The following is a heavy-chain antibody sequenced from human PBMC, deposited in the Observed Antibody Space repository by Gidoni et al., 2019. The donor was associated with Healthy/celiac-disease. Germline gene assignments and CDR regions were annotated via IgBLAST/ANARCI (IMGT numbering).Heavy chain of an antibody. Sequence: QVQLVESGGGVVQPGLSRRLSCAASGFTFSSYGMHWVRQAPGKGLEWVAFIWYDGSNKYYADSVKGRFTISRDNSKNTLYLQMNSLRAEDTAVYYGARVGEPDYGDSLDYWGQGTLVTVSS. V-gene: IGHV3-33*01. CDR1: GFTFSSYG. D-gene: IGHD4-17*01. J-gene: IGHJ4*02. CDR3: ARVGEPDYGDSLDY. CDR2: IWYDGSNK.